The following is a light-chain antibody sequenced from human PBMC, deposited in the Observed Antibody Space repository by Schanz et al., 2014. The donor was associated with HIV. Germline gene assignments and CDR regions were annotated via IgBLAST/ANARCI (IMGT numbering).Light chain of an antibody. CDR3: SSYTTSSPRV. V-gene: IGLV2-14*03. J-gene: IGLJ2*01. CDR1: SSDVGGYKY. Sequence: QSVLTQPASVSGSPGQSITISCTGTSSDVGGYKYVSWYQQHPGKAPKLMIYDVSNRPSGVSNRFSGSKSDKTASLTISGLQVEDEADYYCSSYTTSSPRVFGGGTKLTVL. CDR2: DVS.